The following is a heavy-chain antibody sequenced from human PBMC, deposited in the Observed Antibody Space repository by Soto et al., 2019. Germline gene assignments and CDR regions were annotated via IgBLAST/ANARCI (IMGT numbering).Heavy chain of an antibody. CDR3: VRRYCGYASCSWGGAFDI. V-gene: IGHV4-31*11. CDR1: GGSISSVGYF. D-gene: IGHD2-2*01. J-gene: IGHJ3*02. Sequence: QVQLQGSGPGLVEASQTLSLTCAVSGGSISSVGYFWTWIRQHPEKGLEWIGYISYSGIAYYDPSLKSRVTISMDTTKNHFSLQLSSVIAADTAVYYCVRRYCGYASCSWGGAFDIWGQGTTVTVSS. CDR2: ISYSGIA.